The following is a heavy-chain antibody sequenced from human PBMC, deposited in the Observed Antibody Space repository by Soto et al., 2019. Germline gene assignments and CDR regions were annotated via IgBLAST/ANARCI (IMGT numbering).Heavy chain of an antibody. V-gene: IGHV1-18*01. Sequence: QVQLVQSGAEVKKPGASVKVSCKASGYTFTSYGISWVRQAPGQGLEWMGWISAYNCNTNYAQKLQGRGTMTTDTSTSTAYMELRSLRSDDTAVYSCARDGDCISTSGYEVKFDYWGQGTLFTVSS. J-gene: IGHJ4*02. CDR1: GYTFTSYG. D-gene: IGHD2-2*01. CDR2: ISAYNCNT. CDR3: ARDGDCISTSGYEVKFDY.